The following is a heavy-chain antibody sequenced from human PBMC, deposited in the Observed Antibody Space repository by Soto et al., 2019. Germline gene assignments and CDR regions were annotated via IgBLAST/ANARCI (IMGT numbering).Heavy chain of an antibody. CDR1: GGSISSRSYY. CDR2: IYYSGST. V-gene: IGHV4-31*03. D-gene: IGHD3-22*01. Sequence: QVQLQESGPGLVKPSQTLSLTCTVSGGSISSRSYYWSWIRQHPGKGLEWIGYIYYSGSTYYNPSLKGRVTISVDTSKNQFSLKLSSVTAANTAVYYCARVIPDYYDSSGYADYSGQGTLVTVSS. CDR3: ARVIPDYYDSSGYADY. J-gene: IGHJ4*02.